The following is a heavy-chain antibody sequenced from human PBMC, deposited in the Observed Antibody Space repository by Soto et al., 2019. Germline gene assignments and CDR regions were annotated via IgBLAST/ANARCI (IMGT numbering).Heavy chain of an antibody. CDR2: IYYTGNT. Sequence: PSETLSLTCTVSGGSISSGDYHWSWILHPPGKGLEWIGYIYYTGNTFYSPSLKSRATISVDTSKNQFTLQLSSVTAADTALYFCARGQYCTSPRCYISLDAWGRGTMVTVS. J-gene: IGHJ5*02. CDR3: ARGQYCTSPRCYISLDA. CDR1: GGSISSGDYH. V-gene: IGHV4-30-4*01. D-gene: IGHD2-2*02.